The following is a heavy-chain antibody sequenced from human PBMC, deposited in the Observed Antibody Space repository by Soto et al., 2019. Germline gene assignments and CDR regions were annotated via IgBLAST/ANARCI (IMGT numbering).Heavy chain of an antibody. CDR1: CFRFSGAR. V-gene: IGHV3-15*07. CDR3: STGAPYSGILFDY. CDR2: IKSKTDGGTT. D-gene: IGHD5-12*01. Sequence: AGGAPRLSCAVSCFRFSGARMKWVRPAPGKGLEWVGRIKSKTDGGTTDYAAPVKGRFTISRDDSRNTLYLQVNSLKTEDTAVYYCSTGAPYSGILFDYWGQGALVTVSS. J-gene: IGHJ4*02.